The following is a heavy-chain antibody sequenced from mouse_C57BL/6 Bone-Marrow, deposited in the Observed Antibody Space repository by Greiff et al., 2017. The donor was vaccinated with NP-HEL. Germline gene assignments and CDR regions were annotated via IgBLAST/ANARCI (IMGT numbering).Heavy chain of an antibody. J-gene: IGHJ1*03. Sequence: VQLQQSGPELVKPGASVKISCKASGYTFTDYYMNWVKQSHGKSLEWIGDINPNNGGTSYNQKFKGKATLTVDKSSSTAYMELRSLTSEDSAVYYCARDPFLYYYGSSYWYFDVWGTGTTVTVSS. V-gene: IGHV1-26*01. D-gene: IGHD1-1*01. CDR3: ARDPFLYYYGSSYWYFDV. CDR1: GYTFTDYY. CDR2: INPNNGGT.